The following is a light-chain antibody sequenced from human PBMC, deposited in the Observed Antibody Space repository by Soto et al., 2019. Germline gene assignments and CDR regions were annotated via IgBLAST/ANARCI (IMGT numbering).Light chain of an antibody. CDR2: GAS. CDR1: QSVSSSY. J-gene: IGKJ5*01. CDR3: QQRSNSIT. Sequence: EIALTQSPGTLSLSPGERATLSCRASQSVSSSYLAWYQQNPGQAPRPLIYGASSRATGIPDRFSGSGSGTDFTLTISRLEPEDFAVYYCQQRSNSITFGQGTRLEIK. V-gene: IGKV3D-20*02.